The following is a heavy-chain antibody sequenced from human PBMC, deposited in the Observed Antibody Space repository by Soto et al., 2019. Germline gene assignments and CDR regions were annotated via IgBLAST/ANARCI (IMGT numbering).Heavy chain of an antibody. CDR3: ARVSEGYSYGSNYYYGMDV. D-gene: IGHD5-18*01. Sequence: QVQLVQSGAEVKKPGSSVKVSCKASGGTFSSYAISWVRQAPGQGLEWMGGIIPIFGTANYAQKFQGRVTITADESTSTAYMELSSLRSEDTAVYYCARVSEGYSYGSNYYYGMDVWGQGTTVTVSS. J-gene: IGHJ6*02. CDR2: IIPIFGTA. V-gene: IGHV1-69*12. CDR1: GGTFSSYA.